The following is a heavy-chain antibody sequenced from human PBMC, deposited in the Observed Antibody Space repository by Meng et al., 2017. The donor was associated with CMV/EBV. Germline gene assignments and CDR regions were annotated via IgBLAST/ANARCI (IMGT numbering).Heavy chain of an antibody. Sequence: ASVKVSCKGSGYTFTGYYMHWVRQAPGQGLEWMGWINPNSGGTKYAQKFQGRVTVTRDTSISTAYMELSRLRSDDTAVYYCAGEDYYGSGSYKGWGQGTLVIVSS. CDR1: GYTFTGYY. V-gene: IGHV1-2*02. J-gene: IGHJ4*02. CDR2: INPNSGGT. CDR3: AGEDYYGSGSYKG. D-gene: IGHD3-10*01.